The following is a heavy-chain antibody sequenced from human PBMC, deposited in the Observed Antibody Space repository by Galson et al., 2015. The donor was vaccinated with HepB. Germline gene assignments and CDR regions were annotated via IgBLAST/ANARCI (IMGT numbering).Heavy chain of an antibody. D-gene: IGHD3-10*01. Sequence: SLRLSCAASGFTFSSYWMSWVRQAPGKGLEWVANIKQDGSEKYYVDSVKGRFTISRDNAKNSLYLQMNSLRAEDTAVYYCARDGVLLWFGELFHWGQGTLVTVSS. J-gene: IGHJ4*02. CDR3: ARDGVLLWFGELFH. V-gene: IGHV3-7*01. CDR1: GFTFSSYW. CDR2: IKQDGSEK.